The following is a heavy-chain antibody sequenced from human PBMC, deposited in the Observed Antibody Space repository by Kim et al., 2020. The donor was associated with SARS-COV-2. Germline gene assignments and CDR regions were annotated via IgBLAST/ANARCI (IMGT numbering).Heavy chain of an antibody. CDR3: WREVGYYYDTDSSFVFFDY. V-gene: IGHV4-59*01. CDR2: IYSDGNT. J-gene: IGHJ4*02. CDR1: GSSLGSYY. D-gene: IGHD3-22*01. Sequence: SETLSLTCTVSGSSLGSYYWNWFRQSPGKGVEWIGYIYSDGNTNYNPSPQSRVTISVDTSKNQFSLKLTSVTAADAAVYYCWREVGYYYDTDSSFVFFDYWGQVILVTVSS.